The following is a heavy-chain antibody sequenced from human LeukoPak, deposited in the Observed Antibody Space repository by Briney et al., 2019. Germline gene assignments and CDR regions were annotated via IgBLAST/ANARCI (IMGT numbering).Heavy chain of an antibody. CDR2: IKQDESEE. Sequence: GGSLRLSCAASGFTFSSYWMSWVRQAPGKGLEWVANIKQDESEEYYVDSVKGRFTISRDNAKNSLYLQMNSLRAEDMAVYFCARRIVTYYYGSGLDYWGQGTLVTVSS. V-gene: IGHV3-7*01. CDR3: ARRIVTYYYGSGLDY. J-gene: IGHJ4*02. CDR1: GFTFSSYW. D-gene: IGHD3-10*01.